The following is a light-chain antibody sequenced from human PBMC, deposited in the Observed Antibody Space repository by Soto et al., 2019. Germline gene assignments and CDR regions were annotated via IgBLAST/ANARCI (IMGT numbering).Light chain of an antibody. J-gene: IGLJ1*01. CDR2: EVS. CDR3: SLHTSSTTYV. V-gene: IGLV2-18*01. Sequence: QSALTQPPSVSRSPGQAVTIPCTGTSSDVGSYNRVSWYQQPPGTAPKLMIYEVSNRPSGVPDRFSGSKSGNTASLTISGLQAEDEADYYCSLHTSSTTYVFGTGTKLTVL. CDR1: SSDVGSYNR.